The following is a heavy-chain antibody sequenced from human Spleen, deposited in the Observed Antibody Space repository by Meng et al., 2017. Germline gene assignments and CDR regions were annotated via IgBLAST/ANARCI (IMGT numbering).Heavy chain of an antibody. CDR1: SVSVSSGSYY. D-gene: IGHD6-13*01. Sequence: VQLQDAGRGLVRPSETLSLTCTVSSVSVSSGSYYWSWIRQPPGKGLEWIGYIYYSGSTNYNPSLKSRVTISVDTSKNQFSLKLSSVTAADTAVYYCARDEDISAAGKLFGDYWGQGTLVTVSS. J-gene: IGHJ4*02. V-gene: IGHV4-61*01. CDR3: ARDEDISAAGKLFGDY. CDR2: IYYSGST.